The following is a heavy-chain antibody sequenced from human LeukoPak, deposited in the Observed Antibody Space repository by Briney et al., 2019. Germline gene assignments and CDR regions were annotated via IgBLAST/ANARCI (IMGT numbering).Heavy chain of an antibody. D-gene: IGHD3-22*01. CDR1: GGSISSSSYY. CDR2: IYYSGST. V-gene: IGHV4-39*07. J-gene: IGHJ3*02. CDR3: ARVAYDSSGYPHDAFDI. Sequence: SETLSLTCTVSGGSISSSSYYWGWIRQPPGKGLEWIGSIYYSGSTYYNPSLKSRVTISVDTSKNQFSLKLSSVTAADTAVYYCARVAYDSSGYPHDAFDIWGQGTMVTVSS.